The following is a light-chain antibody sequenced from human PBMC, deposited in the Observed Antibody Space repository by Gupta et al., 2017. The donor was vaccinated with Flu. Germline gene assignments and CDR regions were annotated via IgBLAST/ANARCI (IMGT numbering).Light chain of an antibody. CDR3: MIWSNDMGV. J-gene: IGLJ3*02. V-gene: IGLV5-37*01. CDR2: YYSDLDK. Sequence: QPVLTQPPSSSASPGESARLTCTLPDDMNLGSYHTYWYQQKPGSPPKFLLYYYSDLDKGQGSGVPSRFSGSKHTSANTAILLISGLQSEDEADYYCMIWSNDMGVFGGGTKLTVL. CDR1: DDMNLGSYH.